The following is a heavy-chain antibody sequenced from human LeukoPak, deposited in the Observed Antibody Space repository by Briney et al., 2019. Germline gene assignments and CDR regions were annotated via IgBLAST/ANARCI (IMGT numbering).Heavy chain of an antibody. CDR2: ISGSGGST. V-gene: IGHV3-23*01. Sequence: QPGGSLRLSCAASGFTFSSYAMSWVRQAPGKGLEWVSAISGSGGSTYYADSVKGRFTISRDNSKNTLYLQMNSLRAEDTAVYYCAKVRSGDNDFWSGYYSPYYYYYYMDVWGKGTTVTVSS. D-gene: IGHD3-3*01. J-gene: IGHJ6*03. CDR1: GFTFSSYA. CDR3: AKVRSGDNDFWSGYYSPYYYYYYMDV.